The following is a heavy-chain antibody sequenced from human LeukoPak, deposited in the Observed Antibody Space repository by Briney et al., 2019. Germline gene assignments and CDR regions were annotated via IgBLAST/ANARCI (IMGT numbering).Heavy chain of an antibody. CDR3: VKGLHPHFGAYFDY. CDR1: GFIFDDYG. V-gene: IGHV3-43*02. Sequence: GGSLRLSCAASGFIFDDYGMHWVRHVPGKGLRWLSLITGDGGSTYYADSVKGRFTISRDNSKNSLYLQMNSLRSDDTALYYCVKGLHPHFGAYFDYRGQGILVTVSS. J-gene: IGHJ4*02. D-gene: IGHD3-3*01. CDR2: ITGDGGST.